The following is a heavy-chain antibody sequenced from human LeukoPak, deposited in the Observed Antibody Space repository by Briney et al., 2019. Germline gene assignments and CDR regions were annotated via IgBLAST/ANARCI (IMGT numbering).Heavy chain of an antibody. J-gene: IGHJ4*02. D-gene: IGHD6-13*01. CDR1: GYTFTSYD. CDR3: ARAGGSSWYEFDY. CDR2: INPNSGGT. V-gene: IGHV1-2*02. Sequence: ASVKVSCKASGYTFTSYDINWVRQATGRGLEWMGWINPNSGGTNYAQKFQGRVTMTRDTSISTAYMELSRLRSDDTAVYYCARAGGSSWYEFDYWGQGTLVTVSS.